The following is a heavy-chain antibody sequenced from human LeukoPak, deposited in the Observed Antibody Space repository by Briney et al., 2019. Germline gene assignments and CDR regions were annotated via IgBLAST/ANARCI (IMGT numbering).Heavy chain of an antibody. D-gene: IGHD3-3*01. CDR3: ARALRFLEWLKDY. Sequence: PSETLSLTCAVYGGSFSGYYWSWIRQPPGKGLEWIGEINHSGSTNYNPSLKSRVTISVDTSKNQFSLKLSSVTAADTAVYYCARALRFLEWLKDYWGQGTLVTVSS. CDR2: INHSGST. J-gene: IGHJ4*02. CDR1: GGSFSGYY. V-gene: IGHV4-34*01.